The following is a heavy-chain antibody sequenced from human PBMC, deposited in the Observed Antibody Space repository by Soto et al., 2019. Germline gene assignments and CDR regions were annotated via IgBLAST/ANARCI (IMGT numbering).Heavy chain of an antibody. CDR2: INPSGGNT. Sequence: QVQLVQSGTEVKRPGASVKVSCKTSGYIFTKFYIYWVRQAPGQGLEWMGMINPSGGNTFFTQNFQGRITVTHDTSTSTVNMELNSLKSEDTAVYYCARRDGYSNALGYWGQGTRVTVSS. V-gene: IGHV1-46*01. CDR1: GYIFTKFY. D-gene: IGHD4-4*01. J-gene: IGHJ4*02. CDR3: ARRDGYSNALGY.